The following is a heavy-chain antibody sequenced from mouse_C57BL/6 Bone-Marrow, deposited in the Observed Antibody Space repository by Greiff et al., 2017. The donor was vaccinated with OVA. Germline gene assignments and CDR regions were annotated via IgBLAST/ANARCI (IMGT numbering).Heavy chain of an antibody. V-gene: IGHV1-69*01. J-gene: IGHJ1*03. CDR3: ASFDYDQYFDV. CDR2: IDPSDSYT. D-gene: IGHD2-4*01. CDR1: GYTFTSYW. Sequence: QVQLQQPGAELVMPGASVKLSCKASGYTFTSYWMHWVKQRPGQGLEWIGEIDPSDSYTNYNQKFKGKSTLTVDKSSSTAYMQLSSLTSEDSAVYYCASFDYDQYFDVWGTGTTVTVSS.